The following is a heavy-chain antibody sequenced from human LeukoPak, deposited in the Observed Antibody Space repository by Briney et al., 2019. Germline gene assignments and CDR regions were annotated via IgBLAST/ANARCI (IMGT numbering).Heavy chain of an antibody. CDR1: GGSTSSYY. J-gene: IGHJ4*02. Sequence: SETLSLTCTVSGGSTSSYYWSWIRQPPGKGLEWIGYIYYSGSTNYNPSLKSRVTISVDTSKTQFSPKLSSVTAADTAVYYCARTSGSYRVYFDYWGQGTLVTVSS. CDR3: ARTSGSYRVYFDY. D-gene: IGHD1-26*01. V-gene: IGHV4-59*08. CDR2: IYYSGST.